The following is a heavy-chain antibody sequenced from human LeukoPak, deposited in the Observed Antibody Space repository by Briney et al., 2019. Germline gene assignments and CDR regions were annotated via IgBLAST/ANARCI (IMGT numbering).Heavy chain of an antibody. J-gene: IGHJ6*03. Sequence: SSVKVSCKASGGTFSSYAISWVRQAPGQGLEWMGGIIPIFGTANYAQKFQGRVTITADESTSTAYMELSSLRSEDTAVYYCARWSYDFWSGYPARYYYYYMDVWGKGTTVTVSS. D-gene: IGHD3-3*01. CDR2: IIPIFGTA. CDR1: GGTFSSYA. CDR3: ARWSYDFWSGYPARYYYYYMDV. V-gene: IGHV1-69*01.